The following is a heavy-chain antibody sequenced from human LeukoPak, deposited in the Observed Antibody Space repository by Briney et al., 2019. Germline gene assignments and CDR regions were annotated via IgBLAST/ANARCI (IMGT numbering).Heavy chain of an antibody. CDR1: GFTFSSYA. V-gene: IGHV3-7*01. CDR3: VRAGGY. J-gene: IGHJ4*02. Sequence: GGSLRLSCAASGFTFSSYAMSWVRQAPGKGLEWVANIKQDGSEKYYVDSVKGRFTISRDNAKNSLYLQMNSLRAEDSAIYYCVRAGGYWGQGTLVTVSS. CDR2: IKQDGSEK. D-gene: IGHD3-10*01.